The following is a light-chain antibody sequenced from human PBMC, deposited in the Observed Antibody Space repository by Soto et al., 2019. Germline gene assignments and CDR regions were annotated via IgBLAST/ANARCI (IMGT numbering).Light chain of an antibody. Sequence: EMGLTQSPGTLSLSPGERATLSCRASQSFVGAYCAWYQQKPRGAPRLLMYSTSIRATSSPDKCSGSGCGRDFTLTTSRLLAADVAADYCKHYDRGPMWTFGQGTKVDIK. J-gene: IGKJ1*01. CDR2: STS. CDR1: QSFVGAY. CDR3: KHYDRGPMWT. V-gene: IGKV3-20*01.